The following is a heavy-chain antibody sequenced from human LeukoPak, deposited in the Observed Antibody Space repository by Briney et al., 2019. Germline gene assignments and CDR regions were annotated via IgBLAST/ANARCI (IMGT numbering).Heavy chain of an antibody. V-gene: IGHV4-59*01. CDR2: IYYSGST. CDR1: GGSISSYY. Sequence: PSETLSLTCTVSGGSISSYYWSWIRQLPGKGLEWIGYIYYSGSTNYNPSLKSRVTISVDTSKNQFSLKLSSVTAADTAVYYCARAEESIAAAGAIDYWGQGTLVTVSS. CDR3: ARAEESIAAAGAIDY. D-gene: IGHD6-13*01. J-gene: IGHJ4*02.